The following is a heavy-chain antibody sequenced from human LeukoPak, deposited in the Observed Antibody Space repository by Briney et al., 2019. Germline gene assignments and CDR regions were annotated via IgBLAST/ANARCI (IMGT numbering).Heavy chain of an antibody. D-gene: IGHD3-22*01. CDR1: GFAFSSYA. J-gene: IGHJ3*02. CDR2: ISRSSSAI. V-gene: IGHV3-48*01. CDR3: AREDYYDSKIDSFDI. Sequence: GGSLRLSCAASGFAFSSYAMTWVRQARGKGLERLSYISRSSSAIYYADSVRGRFIISRDNAKTSLYLQMTSLRAEDTAVYYCAREDYYDSKIDSFDIWGRGTLVSVSS.